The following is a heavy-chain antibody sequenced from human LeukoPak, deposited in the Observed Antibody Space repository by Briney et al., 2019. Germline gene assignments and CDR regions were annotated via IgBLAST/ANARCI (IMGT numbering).Heavy chain of an antibody. Sequence: GASVKVSCKASGYTFTSYGISWVRQAPGQGLEWMGIINPSAGSTSYAQKFQGRVTMTRDTSTSTVYMELSSLRSEDTAVYYCATRVYCSSTSCYVMGAFDIWGQGTMVTVSS. V-gene: IGHV1-46*01. CDR2: INPSAGST. CDR1: GYTFTSYG. CDR3: ATRVYCSSTSCYVMGAFDI. J-gene: IGHJ3*02. D-gene: IGHD2-2*01.